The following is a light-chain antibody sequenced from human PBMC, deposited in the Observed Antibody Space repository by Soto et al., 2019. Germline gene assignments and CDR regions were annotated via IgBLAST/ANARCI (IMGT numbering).Light chain of an antibody. CDR2: DAS. V-gene: IGKV1-33*01. CDR1: QDISNY. J-gene: IGKJ4*01. Sequence: DIQMTQSPSSLSASVGDRVTITCQASQDISNYLNWYQQKPGKAPKLLIYDASNLETGVPSRFSGRGYGTDFTFTISSLQPEDIATYYGQQYSNLLTCGGGTKVEIK. CDR3: QQYSNLLT.